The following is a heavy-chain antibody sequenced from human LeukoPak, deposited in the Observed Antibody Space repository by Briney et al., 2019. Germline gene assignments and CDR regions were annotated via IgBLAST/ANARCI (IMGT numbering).Heavy chain of an antibody. Sequence: GGSLRLSCAASGFIFSSYGMHWVRQAPGKGLEWVAFIRYDGSNKYYADSVKGRFTISRDNSKNTLYLQMNSLRAEDTAVYYCASGYGSGSYDAFDIWGQGTMVTVSS. CDR2: IRYDGSNK. V-gene: IGHV3-30*02. CDR3: ASGYGSGSYDAFDI. D-gene: IGHD3-10*01. CDR1: GFIFSSYG. J-gene: IGHJ3*02.